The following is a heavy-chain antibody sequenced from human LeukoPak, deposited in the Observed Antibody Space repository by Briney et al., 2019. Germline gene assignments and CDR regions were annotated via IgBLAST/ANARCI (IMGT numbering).Heavy chain of an antibody. Sequence: ASVKVSCKASGYTFANYVINWVRQASGQGLEWMGWMNPHSGNTVYAQNFQGRITMTRNTSISTAYMELRSLRSEDTAVYYCARLSSHYGDYKVDPWGQGALVTVSS. J-gene: IGHJ5*02. CDR1: GYTFANYV. CDR3: ARLSSHYGDYKVDP. V-gene: IGHV1-8*01. CDR2: MNPHSGNT. D-gene: IGHD4-17*01.